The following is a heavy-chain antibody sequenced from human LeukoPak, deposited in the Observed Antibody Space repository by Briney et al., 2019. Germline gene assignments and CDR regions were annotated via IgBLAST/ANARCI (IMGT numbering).Heavy chain of an antibody. Sequence: GGSLTLSCAASGFTLSTYYMHWVRQPPAKGLVWVSRIHSDGSTTYYADSVKGRFTISRDSAKNTLYLQMTSLRVEDTAVYYCARSSGWYSHWGQGTLVTVSS. CDR3: ARSSGWYSH. D-gene: IGHD6-19*01. CDR2: IHSDGSTT. J-gene: IGHJ4*02. V-gene: IGHV3-74*01. CDR1: GFTLSTYY.